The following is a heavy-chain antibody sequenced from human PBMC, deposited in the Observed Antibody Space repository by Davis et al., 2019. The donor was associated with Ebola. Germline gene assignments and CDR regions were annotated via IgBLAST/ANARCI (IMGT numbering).Heavy chain of an antibody. CDR1: GFTFSSYG. CDR2: IWYDGSNK. V-gene: IGHV3-33*06. Sequence: PGGSLRLSCAASGFTFSSYGMHWVRQAPGKGLEWVAVIWYDGSNKYYADSVKGRFTISRDNSKNTLYLQMNSLRAEDTAVYYCAKVPIRGLKPSRRQRGAYFDYWGQGTLVTVSS. J-gene: IGHJ4*02. D-gene: IGHD3-10*01. CDR3: AKVPIRGLKPSRRQRGAYFDY.